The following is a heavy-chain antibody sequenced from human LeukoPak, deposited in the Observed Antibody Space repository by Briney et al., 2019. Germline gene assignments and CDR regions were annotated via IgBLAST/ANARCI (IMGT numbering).Heavy chain of an antibody. D-gene: IGHD3-10*01. CDR3: AKDTGGGSGSYDAFDI. CDR2: ISWNSGSI. V-gene: IGHV3-9*01. J-gene: IGHJ3*02. CDR1: GFTFDDYA. Sequence: PGGSLRLSCAASGFTFDDYAMHWVRQAPGKGLEWVSGISWNSGSIGYADSVKGRFTISRDNAKNSLYLQMNSLRAEDTALYYCAKDTGGGSGSYDAFDIWGQGTMVTVSS.